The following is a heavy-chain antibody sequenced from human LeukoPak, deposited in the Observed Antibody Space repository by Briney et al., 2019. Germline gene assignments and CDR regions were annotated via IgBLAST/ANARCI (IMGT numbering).Heavy chain of an antibody. V-gene: IGHV4-59*01. Sequence: SETLSLTCTVSGGSISSYYWSWVRQPPGKGLEWIGFVYYIGSTNYSPSLKSRVTISVDTSKNQFSLKLRSVTAADTAVYYCAREVAPGGFDYWGQGTLVTVSS. D-gene: IGHD4-23*01. CDR1: GGSISSYY. J-gene: IGHJ4*02. CDR2: VYYIGST. CDR3: AREVAPGGFDY.